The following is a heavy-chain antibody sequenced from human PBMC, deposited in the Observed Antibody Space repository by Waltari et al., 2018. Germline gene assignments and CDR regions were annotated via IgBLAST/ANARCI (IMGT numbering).Heavy chain of an antibody. CDR3: ARRPYSNSFDY. CDR1: GSSISSGNW. CDR2: IGGSSGST. D-gene: IGHD4-4*01. Sequence: QVQLQESGPGLVKPSETLSLTCAVSGSSISSGNWWTWIRQPPGKGLEWIGNIGGSSGSTYYNPSLKGRVTISKDTSKNQFSLRLGSVTAADTAIYYCARRPYSNSFDYWGQGVLVTVSS. V-gene: IGHV4-38-2*01. J-gene: IGHJ4*02.